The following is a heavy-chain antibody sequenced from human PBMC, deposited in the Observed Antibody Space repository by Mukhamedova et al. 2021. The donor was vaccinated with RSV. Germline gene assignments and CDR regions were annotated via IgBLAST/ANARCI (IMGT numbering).Heavy chain of an antibody. V-gene: IGHV1-3*01. CDR1: FTFYA. J-gene: IGHJ5*02. CDR3: ARACTSASFSGYGNP. CDR2: INAANGNT. Sequence: FTFYAMHWVRQAPGQRLEWMGWINAANGNTEYSQKFQGRVTITRDTSASTAYMELSSLTSEDTAVYYCARACTSASFSGYGNPWG. D-gene: IGHD2-2*01.